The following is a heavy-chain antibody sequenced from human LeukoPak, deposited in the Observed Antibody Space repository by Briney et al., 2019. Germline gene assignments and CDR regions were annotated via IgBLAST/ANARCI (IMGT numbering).Heavy chain of an antibody. J-gene: IGHJ4*02. CDR3: ARHSVQLWSIYYFDY. D-gene: IGHD5-24*01. CDR2: ISSSSSYI. Sequence: GSLRLSCAASGFNLSSYSMNWVRQAPGKGLEWVSSISSSSSYIYYADSVKGRFTISRDNAKNSLYLQMNSLRAEDTAVYYCARHSVQLWSIYYFDYGGREPLAPVSS. CDR1: GFNLSSYS. V-gene: IGHV3-21*06.